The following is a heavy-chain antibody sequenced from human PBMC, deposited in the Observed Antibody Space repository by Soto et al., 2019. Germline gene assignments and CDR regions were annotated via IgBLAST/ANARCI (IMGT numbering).Heavy chain of an antibody. V-gene: IGHV3-9*01. D-gene: IGHD6-25*01. J-gene: IGHJ5*02. CDR1: GFTFENYG. CDR3: AKDGDTRGGYSGWFDA. Sequence: EVQLVESGGGLVQPGRSLRLSCAASGFTFENYGMHWVRQAPGKGLEWVSGISWNSGSIGYADSVKGRFTVSRDNAKNSLYLQMSRLRVEDTGLYYCAKDGDTRGGYSGWFDAWGQGTLDSVS. CDR2: ISWNSGSI.